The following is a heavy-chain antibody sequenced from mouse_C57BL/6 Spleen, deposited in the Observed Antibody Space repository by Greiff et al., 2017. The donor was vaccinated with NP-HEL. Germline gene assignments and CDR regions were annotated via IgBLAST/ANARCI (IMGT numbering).Heavy chain of an antibody. CDR3: ASSYYYGSIFDY. J-gene: IGHJ2*01. V-gene: IGHV2-2*01. CDR2: IWSGGST. Sequence: QVQLQQSGPGLVQPSQSLSITCTVSGFSLTSYGVHWVRQSPGKGLEWLGVIWSGGSTDYNAAFISRLSISKDNSKSQVFFKMNSLQADDTAIYYCASSYYYGSIFDYWGQGTTLTVSS. D-gene: IGHD1-1*01. CDR1: GFSLTSYG.